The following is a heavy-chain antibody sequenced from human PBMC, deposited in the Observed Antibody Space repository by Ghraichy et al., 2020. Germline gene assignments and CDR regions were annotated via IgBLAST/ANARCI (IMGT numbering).Heavy chain of an antibody. J-gene: IGHJ6*02. CDR1: GFTVSSNY. CDR3: ARDRKVGATTFYYYGMDV. D-gene: IGHD1-26*01. V-gene: IGHV3-53*01. CDR2: IYSGGST. Sequence: GVLNISCAASGFTVSSNYMSWVRQAPGKGLEWVSVIYSGGSTYYADSVKGRFTISRDNSKNTLYLQMNSLRAEDTAVYYCARDRKVGATTFYYYGMDVWGQGTTVTVSS.